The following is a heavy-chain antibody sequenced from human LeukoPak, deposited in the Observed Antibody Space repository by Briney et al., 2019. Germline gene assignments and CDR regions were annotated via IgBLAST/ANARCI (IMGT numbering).Heavy chain of an antibody. V-gene: IGHV3-64*04. Sequence: GGSVRLSCSASGFTFSTYTMHCVRQAPGEGLEYVSTISSSGGSTYYADSVKGRFTISRDNSKNTLYLQMNSLRVEDTAVYYCAKGPLKTTVTYFDYWGQGTLVTVSS. CDR3: AKGPLKTTVTYFDY. CDR2: ISSSGGST. J-gene: IGHJ4*02. CDR1: GFTFSTYT. D-gene: IGHD4-17*01.